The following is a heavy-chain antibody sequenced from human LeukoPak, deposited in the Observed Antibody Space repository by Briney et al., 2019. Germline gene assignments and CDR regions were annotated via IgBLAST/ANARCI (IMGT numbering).Heavy chain of an antibody. D-gene: IGHD3-22*01. V-gene: IGHV5-10-1*01. CDR3: ARLESSGYYVY. Sequence: PGESLKISCKGSGYSFTSYWISWVRQMPGKGLEWMGRIDPRDSYTKYSPSFQGHVSISADKSISTAYLQWSSLEASDTATYYCARLESSGYYVYWGQGTLVTVSS. J-gene: IGHJ4*02. CDR2: IDPRDSYT. CDR1: GYSFTSYW.